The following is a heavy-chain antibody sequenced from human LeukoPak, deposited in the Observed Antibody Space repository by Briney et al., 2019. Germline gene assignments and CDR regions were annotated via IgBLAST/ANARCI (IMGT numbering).Heavy chain of an antibody. CDR1: GYTFTDYY. CDR3: ASGHYDSSGYWHFEY. J-gene: IGHJ4*02. D-gene: IGHD3-22*01. V-gene: IGHV1-2*02. Sequence: GASVKVSCAASGYTFTDYYMHLVRQAPGQGLEWMGWINPKSGGTKYAQKFQGRVTMTRDTPINTGYMELSRLTFDDTAVYFCASGHYDSSGYWHFEYWGQGTLITVSS. CDR2: INPKSGGT.